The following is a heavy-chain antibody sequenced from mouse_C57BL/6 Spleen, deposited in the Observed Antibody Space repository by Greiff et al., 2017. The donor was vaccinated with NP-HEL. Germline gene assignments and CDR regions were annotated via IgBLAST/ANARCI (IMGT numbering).Heavy chain of an antibody. CDR3: APQSGDSSGYYYAMDY. CDR2: IYPGDGDT. CDR1: GYAFSSSW. Sequence: VQLQQSGPELVKPGASVKISCKASGYAFSSSWMNWVKQRPGKGLEWIGRIYPGDGDTNYNGKFKGKATLTADKSSSTAYMQLSSLTSEDSAVYFCAPQSGDSSGYYYAMDYWGQGTSVTVSS. J-gene: IGHJ4*01. V-gene: IGHV1-82*01. D-gene: IGHD3-2*02.